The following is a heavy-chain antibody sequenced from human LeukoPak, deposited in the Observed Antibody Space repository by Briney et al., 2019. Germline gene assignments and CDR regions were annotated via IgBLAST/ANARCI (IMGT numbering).Heavy chain of an antibody. CDR3: ARLWFGDGSDAFDI. D-gene: IGHD3-10*01. Sequence: GASVKISCKASGYTFTGYYMHWVRQAPGQGLEWMEWINPNSGGTNYAQKFQGWVTMTRDTSISTAYMELSRLRSDDTAVYYCARLWFGDGSDAFDIWGQGTMVTVSS. V-gene: IGHV1-2*04. J-gene: IGHJ3*02. CDR2: INPNSGGT. CDR1: GYTFTGYY.